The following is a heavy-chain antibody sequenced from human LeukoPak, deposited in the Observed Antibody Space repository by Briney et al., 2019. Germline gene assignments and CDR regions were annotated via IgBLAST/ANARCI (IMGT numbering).Heavy chain of an antibody. CDR3: ARHQVTVYSDTSGYSDFDY. Sequence: ASVMVSCKASGYTFNIYGISWVRQAPGQGLEWTGWISTYDGHTNYAHGLQGRLTITADTSTTTAYMELRSLRHDDSAVYFCARHQVTVYSDTSGYSDFDYWGQGTLVTVSS. CDR2: ISTYDGHT. J-gene: IGHJ4*02. D-gene: IGHD3-22*01. CDR1: GYTFNIYG. V-gene: IGHV1-18*01.